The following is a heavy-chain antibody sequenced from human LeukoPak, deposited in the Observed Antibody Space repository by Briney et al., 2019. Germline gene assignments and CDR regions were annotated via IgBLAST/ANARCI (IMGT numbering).Heavy chain of an antibody. D-gene: IGHD5-18*01. CDR3: ARDYSDRYNWFDP. J-gene: IGHJ5*02. CDR1: GGTFSSYA. Sequence: RASVKVSCKASGGTFSSYAISWVRQAPGQGLEWMGRIIPIFGIANYAQKFQGRVTITADKSTSTAYMELSSLRSEDTAVYYCARDYSDRYNWFDPWGQATLVTVSS. CDR2: IIPIFGIA. V-gene: IGHV1-69*04.